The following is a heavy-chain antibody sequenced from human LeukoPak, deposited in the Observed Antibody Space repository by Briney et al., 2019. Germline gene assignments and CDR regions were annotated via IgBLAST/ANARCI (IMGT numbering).Heavy chain of an antibody. CDR2: ISSSGSTI. J-gene: IGHJ4*02. CDR3: ARDGSGSGNYYNVAGFDY. D-gene: IGHD3-10*01. CDR1: GFTFSSYE. Sequence: GGSLRLSCAASGFTFSSYEMNWIRQAPGKGLEWVSYISSSGSTIYYANSVKGRFTISRDNAKNSLYLQMNSLRAEDTAVYYCARDGSGSGNYYNVAGFDYWGQGTLVTVSS. V-gene: IGHV3-48*03.